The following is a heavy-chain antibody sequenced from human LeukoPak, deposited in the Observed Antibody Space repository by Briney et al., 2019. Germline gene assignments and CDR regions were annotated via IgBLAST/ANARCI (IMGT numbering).Heavy chain of an antibody. CDR2: ISGSGGST. CDR1: GGSISSNNYY. J-gene: IGHJ4*02. D-gene: IGHD1-26*01. V-gene: IGHV3-23*01. Sequence: PSETLSLTCTVSGGSISSNNYYWGWIRQPPGKGLEWVSAISGSGGSTYYADSVKGRFTISRDNSKNTLYLQMNSLRAEDTAVYYCAPSGSYSYWGQGTLVTVSS. CDR3: APSGSYSY.